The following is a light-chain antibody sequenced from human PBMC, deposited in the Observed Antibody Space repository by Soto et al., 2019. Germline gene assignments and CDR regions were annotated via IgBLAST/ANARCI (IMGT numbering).Light chain of an antibody. CDR1: QSISSSY. Sequence: EIVLTQSPGTLSLSPGERATLSCRASQSISSSYLAIAWYQQKPGQPPRLLIYGASSRATGIPDRFSGSGSATDFTLPISRLEPEDFAVYYCQQHDTSPWTFGQGTRVEIK. CDR2: GAS. J-gene: IGKJ1*01. CDR3: QQHDTSPWT. V-gene: IGKV3-20*01.